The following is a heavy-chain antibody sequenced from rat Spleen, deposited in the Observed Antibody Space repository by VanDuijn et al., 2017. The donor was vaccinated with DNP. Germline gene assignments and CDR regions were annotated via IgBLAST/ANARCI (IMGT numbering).Heavy chain of an antibody. Sequence: QVQLQQSGAELAKPGSSVKISCEASGYTFTTYYIGWIKQTTGQGLEYIGYIYTGSGGTNYNEKFRGKATLTVDKSSITAFMQLSSLTPDDSAVYYCARSWVGVRGIWFAYWGQGTLVTVSS. CDR1: GYTFTTYY. D-gene: IGHD4-3*01. V-gene: IGHV1-43*01. CDR2: IYTGSGGT. J-gene: IGHJ3*01. CDR3: ARSWVGVRGIWFAY.